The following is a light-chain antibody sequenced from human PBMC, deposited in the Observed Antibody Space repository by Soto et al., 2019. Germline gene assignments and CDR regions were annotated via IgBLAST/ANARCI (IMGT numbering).Light chain of an antibody. Sequence: DIQMTQSPSSLSTSVGDRVTITCRASQSIGNYLNWYQQKPGKAPKLLIYKASSLESGVPSRFSGSGSGTEFTLTISSLQPDDFATYYCQQYNSYLPTFGQGTKVDI. V-gene: IGKV1-5*03. CDR3: QQYNSYLPT. CDR2: KAS. CDR1: QSIGNY. J-gene: IGKJ1*01.